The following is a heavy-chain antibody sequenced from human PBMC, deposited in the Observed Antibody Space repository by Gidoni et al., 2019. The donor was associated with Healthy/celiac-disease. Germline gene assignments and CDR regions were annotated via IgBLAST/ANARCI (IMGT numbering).Heavy chain of an antibody. CDR1: GGTFSSYA. Sequence: QVQLVQSGAEVKKPGSSVKVSCKASGGTFSSYAISWVRQAPGQGLEWMGGIIPIFGTANYAQKFQGRVTITADESTSTAYMELSSLRSEDTAVYYCATPREICSGGSCYPSYYYYGMDVWGQGTTVTVSS. CDR2: IIPIFGTA. J-gene: IGHJ6*02. V-gene: IGHV1-69*01. D-gene: IGHD2-15*01. CDR3: ATPREICSGGSCYPSYYYYGMDV.